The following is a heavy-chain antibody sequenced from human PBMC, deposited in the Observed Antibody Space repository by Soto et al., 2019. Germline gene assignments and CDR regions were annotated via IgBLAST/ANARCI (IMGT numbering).Heavy chain of an antibody. J-gene: IGHJ6*02. D-gene: IGHD2-2*02. Sequence: ASVKVSCKASGYTFTGYYMHWVRQAPGQGLEWMGWINPNSGGTNYAQKFQGWVTMTRDTSISTAYMELSRLRSDDTAVYYCARGRYCSSASCYTTPNYGMDVWSQGTTVTVSS. V-gene: IGHV1-2*04. CDR3: ARGRYCSSASCYTTPNYGMDV. CDR1: GYTFTGYY. CDR2: INPNSGGT.